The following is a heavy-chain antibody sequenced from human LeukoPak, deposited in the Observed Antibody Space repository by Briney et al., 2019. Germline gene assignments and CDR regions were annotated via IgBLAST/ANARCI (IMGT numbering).Heavy chain of an antibody. CDR2: IIPIFATA. CDR3: ARGPITTRSHFDY. Sequence: SVRVSCKASGGTFSSYAISWVRQAPGQGLEWMGGIIPIFATANYAQKFQGRVTITADESTSTAYMELSSLRSEDTAVYYCARGPITTRSHFDYWGQGTLVTVSS. V-gene: IGHV1-69*13. D-gene: IGHD3-22*01. CDR1: GGTFSSYA. J-gene: IGHJ4*02.